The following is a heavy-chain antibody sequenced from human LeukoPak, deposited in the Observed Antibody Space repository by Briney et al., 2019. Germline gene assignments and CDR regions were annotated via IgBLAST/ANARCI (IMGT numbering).Heavy chain of an antibody. J-gene: IGHJ4*02. CDR2: ITSSSTYI. CDR3: AREKRGNTVVDY. CDR1: GFPFSTYS. Sequence: GGSLRLSCAASGFPFSTYSMSWVRQAPGKGLQWVSSITSSSTYIFYADSVKGRFTISRDNAKNSLYLQMNSLRAEDTAVYYCAREKRGNTVVDYWGQGTLVTVSS. V-gene: IGHV3-21*01. D-gene: IGHD4-17*01.